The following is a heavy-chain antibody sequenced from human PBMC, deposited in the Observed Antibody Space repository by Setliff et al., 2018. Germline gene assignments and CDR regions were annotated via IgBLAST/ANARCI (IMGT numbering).Heavy chain of an antibody. V-gene: IGHV1-46*01. CDR1: GYTFTGYY. CDR2: IDPSGDYT. CDR3: AREGSLEQHLADAFDV. Sequence: ASVKVSCKASGYTFTGYYMHWVRQAPGQGLEWMGIIDPSGDYTNYAQKFQGRVTMTRDTYTTTVYMELSSLRSDDTAVYYCAREGSLEQHLADAFDVWGQGTMVTVSS. J-gene: IGHJ3*01. D-gene: IGHD6-13*01.